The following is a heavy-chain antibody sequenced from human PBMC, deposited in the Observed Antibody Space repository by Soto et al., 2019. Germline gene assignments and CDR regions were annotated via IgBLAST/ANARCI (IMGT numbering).Heavy chain of an antibody. CDR2: IFHDGTA. CDR1: GVSLTSGNW. J-gene: IGHJ4*02. V-gene: IGHV4-4*02. CDR3: ARLVYDTRLNYMYFDF. D-gene: IGHD3-10*01. Sequence: SETLSLTCAVSGVSLTSGNWWTWVRQSPQRGLEYIGEIFHDGTANYYPSFERRVAMSVDTSRNQFSLKLTSVTAADTAVYFCARLVYDTRLNYMYFDFWGPGTLVIVSS.